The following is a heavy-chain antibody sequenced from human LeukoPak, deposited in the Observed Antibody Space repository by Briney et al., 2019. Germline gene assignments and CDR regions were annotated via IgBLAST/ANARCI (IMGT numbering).Heavy chain of an antibody. J-gene: IGHJ4*02. CDR2: INQYGSER. Sequence: GGTLRLSCAASGFTFSSHWMSWVRQAPGKGLEWVANINQYGSERNYVDSVKGRFTISRDNAKSSLYLQMNSLRAEDTAIYYCARDHVVDGLVFDYWGQGTLVTVSS. CDR1: GFTFSSHW. V-gene: IGHV3-7*01. CDR3: ARDHVVDGLVFDY. D-gene: IGHD2-15*01.